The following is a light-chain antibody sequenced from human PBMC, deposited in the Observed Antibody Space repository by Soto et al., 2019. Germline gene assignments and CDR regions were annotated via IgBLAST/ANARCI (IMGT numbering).Light chain of an antibody. J-gene: IGKJ5*01. V-gene: IGKV2D-29*01. CDR2: EVA. Sequence: DTVMTQTPLSLAVTPGQPASISCKSSQSLLHSDGKTYLFWYLQKAGQPPQSLIYEVAKRFSEVPDRISGSGSGTDFTLKISRVEAEDVGIYYCLQSTQSPITFGQGTRLEI. CDR3: LQSTQSPIT. CDR1: QSLLHSDGKTY.